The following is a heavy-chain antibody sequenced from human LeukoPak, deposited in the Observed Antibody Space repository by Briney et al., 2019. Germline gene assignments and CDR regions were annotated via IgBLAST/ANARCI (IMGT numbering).Heavy chain of an antibody. CDR2: IYYSGST. CDR1: GGSISSYY. CDR3: ASCSDTNGVCHLDAFDI. V-gene: IGHV4-59*01. J-gene: IGHJ3*02. D-gene: IGHD2-8*01. Sequence: SETLSLTCTVSGGSISSYYWSWIRQPPGKGLEWIGYIYYSGSTNYSPSLKSRVTISVDTSKNQFSPKLSSVTAADTAVYYCASCSDTNGVCHLDAFDIWGQGTMVTVSS.